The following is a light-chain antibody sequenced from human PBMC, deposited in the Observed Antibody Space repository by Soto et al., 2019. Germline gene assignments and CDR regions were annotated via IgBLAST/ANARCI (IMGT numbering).Light chain of an antibody. V-gene: IGKV1-5*03. Sequence: DIQMTQSPSTMSASVGDRVTITCRASQSISSWLAWYQQKPGKAPKLLINKASSLESGVPSRFSGSGSGTEFTLTICSLQPDDFATYYCQQYKSHRRTCGQGTKVDIK. CDR1: QSISSW. J-gene: IGKJ1*01. CDR3: QQYKSHRRT. CDR2: KAS.